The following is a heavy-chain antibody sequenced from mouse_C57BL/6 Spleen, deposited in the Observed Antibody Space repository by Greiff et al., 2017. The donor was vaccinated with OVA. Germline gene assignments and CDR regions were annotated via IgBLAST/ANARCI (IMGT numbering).Heavy chain of an antibody. CDR1: GYTFTSYW. CDR2: IHPNSGST. V-gene: IGHV1-64*01. J-gene: IGHJ1*03. CDR3: ARYYGYGRYFDV. D-gene: IGHD2-2*01. Sequence: VQLKQPGAELVKPGASVKLSCKASGYTFTSYWMHWVKQRPGQGLEWIGMIHPNSGSTNYNEKFKSKATLTVDKSSSTAYMQLSSLTSEDSAVYYCARYYGYGRYFDVWGTGTTVTVSS.